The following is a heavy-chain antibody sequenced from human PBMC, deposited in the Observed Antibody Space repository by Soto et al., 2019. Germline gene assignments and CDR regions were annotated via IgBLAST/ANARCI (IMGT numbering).Heavy chain of an antibody. CDR1: GNTFTRHA. D-gene: IGHD3-10*01. J-gene: IGHJ4*02. CDR2: INAGNGNT. V-gene: IGHV1-3*01. Sequence: QVQLVQSGAEVKKPGASVKVSCKASGNTFTRHAMHWVRQAPGQRLEWMGWINAGNGNTKYSQRIQGRVTITWDTPASTGYMELRSLRSEDTAVYYCAGEGELWFGEYLDYWGQGTLVTVSS. CDR3: AGEGELWFGEYLDY.